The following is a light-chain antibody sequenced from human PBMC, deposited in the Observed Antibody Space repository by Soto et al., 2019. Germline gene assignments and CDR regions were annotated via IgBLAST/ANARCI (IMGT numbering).Light chain of an antibody. J-gene: IGLJ3*02. CDR2: EYK. Sequence: NFMLTQPHSVSASPGKTVTISCTRSSGSIASNFVQWYQQRPGRSPTTVIYEYKQRPSGVPDRFSGSIDSSSNSASLTISGLKTEDEADYYCQSYDSSNHGVFGGGTKLTVL. CDR1: SGSIASNF. V-gene: IGLV6-57*01. CDR3: QSYDSSNHGV.